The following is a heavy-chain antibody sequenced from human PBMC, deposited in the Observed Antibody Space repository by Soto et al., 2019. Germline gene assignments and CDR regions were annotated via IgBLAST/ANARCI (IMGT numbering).Heavy chain of an antibody. CDR2: TIPIFGTA. CDR3: ARDRIQYRNHHFDY. D-gene: IGHD5-18*01. J-gene: IGHJ4*02. CDR1: GGTFSSYT. V-gene: IGHV1-69*13. Sequence: SVKGSCKASGGTFSSYTISLVRQAPGQGLEWMGGTIPIFGTANYAQKFQGRVTITADESTSTAYMELSSLRSEDTAVYYCARDRIQYRNHHFDYWGQGTLVTVSS.